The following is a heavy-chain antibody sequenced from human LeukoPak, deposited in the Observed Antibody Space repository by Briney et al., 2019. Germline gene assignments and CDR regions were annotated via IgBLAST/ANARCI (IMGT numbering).Heavy chain of an antibody. CDR3: ARLGSGIGQGQDY. V-gene: IGHV4-59*08. Sequence: PSETLSLTCTVSGGSISSYYWSWIRQPPGKGLEWIGYIYYSGSTNYNPSLKSRVTISVDTSKNQFSLKLSSVTAADTAVYYCARLGSGIGQGQDYWGQGTLVTVSS. CDR2: IYYSGST. CDR1: GGSISSYY. J-gene: IGHJ4*02. D-gene: IGHD3-10*01.